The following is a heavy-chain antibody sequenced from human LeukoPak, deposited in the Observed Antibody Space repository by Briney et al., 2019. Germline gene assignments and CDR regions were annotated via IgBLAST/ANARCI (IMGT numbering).Heavy chain of an antibody. CDR3: ARHEAQWNAFDI. CDR1: GGSISSYY. V-gene: IGHV4-4*07. D-gene: IGHD6-19*01. Sequence: SETLSLTCTVSGGSISSYYWGWIRQPAGKGLEWIGRIYTSGSTNYNPSLESRVTMSVDTSKNQFSLKLSSVTAADTAVYYCARHEAQWNAFDIWGQGTMVTVSS. CDR2: IYTSGST. J-gene: IGHJ3*02.